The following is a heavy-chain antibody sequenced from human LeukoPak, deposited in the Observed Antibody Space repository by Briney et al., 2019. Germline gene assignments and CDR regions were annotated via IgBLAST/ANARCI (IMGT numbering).Heavy chain of an antibody. V-gene: IGHV4-61*02. CDR3: ARSGQGSGIEGAFDI. D-gene: IGHD1-26*01. J-gene: IGHJ3*02. CDR1: GGSISSGSYY. Sequence: SETLSLTCTVSGGSISSGSYYWSWIRQPAGMGLEWIGRIYTSGSTNYNPSLKSRVTISVDTSKNQFSLKLSSVTAADTAVYYCARSGQGSGIEGAFDIWGQGTMVTVSS. CDR2: IYTSGST.